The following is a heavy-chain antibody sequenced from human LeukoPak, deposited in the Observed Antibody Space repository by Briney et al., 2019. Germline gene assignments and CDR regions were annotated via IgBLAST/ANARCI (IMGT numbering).Heavy chain of an antibody. J-gene: IGHJ5*02. Sequence: ASVKVSCKASGYTFTSYGINWVRQATGQGLEWMGWMNPNSGNTGYAQKFQGRVTMTRNTSISTAYMELSSLRSEDTAVYYCARLGYGDYPPKLIWFDPWGQGTLVTVSS. CDR2: MNPNSGNT. V-gene: IGHV1-8*02. CDR3: ARLGYGDYPPKLIWFDP. CDR1: GYTFTSYG. D-gene: IGHD4-17*01.